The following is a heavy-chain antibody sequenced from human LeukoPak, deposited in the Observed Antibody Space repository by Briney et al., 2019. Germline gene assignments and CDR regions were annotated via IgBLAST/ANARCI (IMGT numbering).Heavy chain of an antibody. CDR2: IIPIFGTA. CDR1: GGTFSNYA. J-gene: IGHJ3*02. CDR3: ARDRCTSTSCYSAFDI. D-gene: IGHD2-2*02. Sequence: ASVKVSCKASGGTFSNYAISWVRQAPGQGLEWMGGIIPIFGTANYAQKFQGRVTITADESLSTAYMELSSLRSEDTAVYYCARDRCTSTSCYSAFDIWGQGTMVTVSS. V-gene: IGHV1-69*01.